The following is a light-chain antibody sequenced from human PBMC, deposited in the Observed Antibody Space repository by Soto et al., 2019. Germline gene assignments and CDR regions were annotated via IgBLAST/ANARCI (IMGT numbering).Light chain of an antibody. CDR2: EVS. CDR3: SSYTSTFTYV. J-gene: IGLJ1*01. CDR1: SSDVGRYNY. Sequence: QSVLTQPASVSGSPGRSITISCSGTSSDVGRYNYVSWYQQHPGTAPKLMIYEVSNRPSGVSNRFSGSKSGDTASLTISGLQAEDEADYYCSSYTSTFTYVFGAGTKVTVL. V-gene: IGLV2-14*01.